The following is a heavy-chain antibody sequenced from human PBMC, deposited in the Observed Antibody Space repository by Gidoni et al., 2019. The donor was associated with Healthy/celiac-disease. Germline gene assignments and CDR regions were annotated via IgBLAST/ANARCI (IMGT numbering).Heavy chain of an antibody. J-gene: IGHJ4*02. CDR3: ARAYQLLYTFDS. V-gene: IGHV3-30-3*01. CDR2: ISYDGSNK. CDR1: GFTFSSYA. Sequence: QVQLVESGGGVVQPGRSLRLSCAASGFTFSSYAMHWVRQAPGKGLEWVAVISYDGSNKYYADSVKGRFTISRDNSKNTLYLQMNSLRGEDTAVYYCARAYQLLYTFDSWGQGTLVTVSS. D-gene: IGHD2-2*02.